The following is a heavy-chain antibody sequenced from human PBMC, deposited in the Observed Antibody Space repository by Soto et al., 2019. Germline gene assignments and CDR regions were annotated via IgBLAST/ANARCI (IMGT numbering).Heavy chain of an antibody. V-gene: IGHV3-49*03. Sequence: PGGSLRLSCTASGFTFGDFAMSWFRQAPGKGLEWVGFIRSKAYGGTTEYAASVKGRFTISRDDSKSIAYLQMNSLKTEDTAVYYCTRVRDYDILTGYPHAPDYWGQGTLVTVSS. CDR1: GFTFGDFA. CDR3: TRVRDYDILTGYPHAPDY. D-gene: IGHD3-9*01. CDR2: IRSKAYGGTT. J-gene: IGHJ4*02.